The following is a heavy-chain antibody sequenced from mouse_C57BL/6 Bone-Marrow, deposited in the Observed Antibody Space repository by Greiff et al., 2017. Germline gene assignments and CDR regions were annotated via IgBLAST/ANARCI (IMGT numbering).Heavy chain of an antibody. J-gene: IGHJ2*01. D-gene: IGHD1-1*01. CDR1: GFNIKDDY. V-gene: IGHV14-4*01. CDR3: TTSYYGSYFDY. Sequence: EVQVVESGAELVRPGASVKLSCTASGFNIKDDYMHWVKQRPEQGLEWIGWIDPENGDTEYASKFQGKATITADTSSNTAYLQLSSLTSEDTAVYYCTTSYYGSYFDYWGQGTTRTVSS. CDR2: IDPENGDT.